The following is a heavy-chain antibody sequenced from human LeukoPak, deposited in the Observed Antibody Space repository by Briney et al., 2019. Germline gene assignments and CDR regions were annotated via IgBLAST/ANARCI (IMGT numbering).Heavy chain of an antibody. CDR3: ARGPSYYDILTGYRPLYFDY. CDR2: IYYSGST. D-gene: IGHD3-9*01. J-gene: IGHJ4*02. CDR1: GGSISNFY. Sequence: PSETLSLTCTVSGGSISNFYWSWIRQPPAKGLEWIGYIYYSGSTNYNPSLKSRVTISLDTSKNQFSLNLTSVTAADTAVYYCARGPSYYDILTGYRPLYFDYWGQGTLVTVSS. V-gene: IGHV4-59*01.